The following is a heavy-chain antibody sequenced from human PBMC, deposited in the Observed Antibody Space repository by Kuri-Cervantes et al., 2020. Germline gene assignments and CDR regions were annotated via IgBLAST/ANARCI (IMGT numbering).Heavy chain of an antibody. Sequence: ASVKVSCKASGYTFTSYAIHWVRQAPGQRLEWMGWINAGNGNTKYSQKFQDRVTISRDTSATTAYMELRSLRSDDTAVYYCAKVLSMTMATYALDIWGQGTMVTVSS. D-gene: IGHD4/OR15-4a*01. CDR1: GYTFTSYA. J-gene: IGHJ3*02. CDR2: INAGNGNT. V-gene: IGHV1-3*01. CDR3: AKVLSMTMATYALDI.